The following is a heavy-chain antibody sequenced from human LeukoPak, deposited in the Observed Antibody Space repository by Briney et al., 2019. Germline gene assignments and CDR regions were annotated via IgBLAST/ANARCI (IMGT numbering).Heavy chain of an antibody. CDR3: ATVDSSSWYRGWFDP. CDR1: GYTLTELS. CDR2: FDPEDGET. J-gene: IGHJ5*02. D-gene: IGHD6-13*01. V-gene: IGHV1-24*01. Sequence: ASVKVSCKVSGYTLTELSMHWVRQAPGKGLEWMGGFDPEDGETIYAQKFQGRVTMTEDTSTDTAYMELSSLRSEDTAVYYCATVDSSSWYRGWFDPWGQGTLVTVSS.